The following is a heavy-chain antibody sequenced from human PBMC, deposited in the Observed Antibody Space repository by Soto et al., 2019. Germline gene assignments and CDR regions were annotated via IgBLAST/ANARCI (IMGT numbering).Heavy chain of an antibody. V-gene: IGHV3-21*01. J-gene: IGHJ6*02. Sequence: LRLSCVGSGFTFSTYSINWVRQAPGKGLEWVSSISSRSDIYYADSVRGRFTISRDNAKNSVSLQMNSLRAEDTAVYYCAREYTAWPLAYGLDVWGQGTTVTVSS. CDR3: AREYTAWPLAYGLDV. CDR1: GFTFSTYS. D-gene: IGHD2-2*02. CDR2: ISSRSDI.